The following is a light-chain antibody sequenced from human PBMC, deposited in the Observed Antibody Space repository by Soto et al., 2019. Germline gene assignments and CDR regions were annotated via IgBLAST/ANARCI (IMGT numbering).Light chain of an antibody. CDR2: GAS. Sequence: DIQMTQSPSSLSASVGDRVTITCRASQSITIYLNWYQQQPGKAPRLLIYGASTLQTRVPSRFSGSESMTDLNITSSGLQPEDFANYYCQQTYTATRTFEQGTMM. J-gene: IGKJ1*01. CDR3: QQTYTATRT. CDR1: QSITIY. V-gene: IGKV1-39*01.